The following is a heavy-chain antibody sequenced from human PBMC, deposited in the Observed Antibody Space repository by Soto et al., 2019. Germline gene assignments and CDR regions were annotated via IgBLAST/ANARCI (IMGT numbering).Heavy chain of an antibody. V-gene: IGHV1-69*06. J-gene: IGHJ5*02. CDR2: IIPIFGTA. D-gene: IGHD6-19*01. CDR3: ARGGSSGWYSDGYNWFDP. CDR1: GGTFSSYA. Sequence: QVQLVQSGAEVKKPGSSVKVSCKASGGTFSSYAISWVRQAPGQGLEWMGGIIPIFGTANYAQKFQGRVTITADKSTSTAYMELISLRSEDTAVYYCARGGSSGWYSDGYNWFDPWGQGTLVTVSS.